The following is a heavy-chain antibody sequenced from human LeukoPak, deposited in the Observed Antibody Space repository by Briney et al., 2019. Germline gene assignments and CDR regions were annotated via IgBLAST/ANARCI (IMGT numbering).Heavy chain of an antibody. Sequence: GGSLRLSCAASGFTFSTYSMNWVRQAPGKGLEWVSSVSSTSTYIYYADSVKGRFTISRDNAENSLYLQMNSLRAEDTAVYFCARGSPYNFLTGYYTADYWGQGTLVTVSS. CDR3: ARGSPYNFLTGYYTADY. D-gene: IGHD3-9*01. J-gene: IGHJ4*02. V-gene: IGHV3-21*01. CDR2: VSSTSTYI. CDR1: GFTFSTYS.